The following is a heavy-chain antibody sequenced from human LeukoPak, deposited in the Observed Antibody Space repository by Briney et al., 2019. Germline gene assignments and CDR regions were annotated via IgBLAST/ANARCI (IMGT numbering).Heavy chain of an antibody. D-gene: IGHD4-17*01. CDR3: ATVADFGDYYFDY. J-gene: IGHJ4*02. CDR1: GLNVSRNH. Sequence: PGGSLRLSCASSGLNVSRNHMSWVRQAPGKGPQWVSVIYAVYSGATIHYADSVKGRFTISRDNSKNTLFLQMDSLRAEDTAVYYCATVADFGDYYFDYWGQGTLVTVSS. V-gene: IGHV3-53*01. CDR2: IYAVYSGATI.